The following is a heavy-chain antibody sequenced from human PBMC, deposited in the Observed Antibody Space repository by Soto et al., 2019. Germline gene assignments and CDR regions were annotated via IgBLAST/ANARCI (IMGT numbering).Heavy chain of an antibody. Sequence: EVQLVESGGGLVQPGESLRLSCAASGFTFSTNWMIWVRQAPGKGLEWVANIKQDGSEKNYADSVKGRFTISRDNAKNPLYLKLNSRGAEDTAVYYCTTGHYGYLAWGQGTRSPSP. CDR2: IKQDGSEK. CDR1: GFTFSTNW. J-gene: IGHJ6*02. CDR3: TTGHYGYLA. V-gene: IGHV3-7*01. D-gene: IGHD5-18*01.